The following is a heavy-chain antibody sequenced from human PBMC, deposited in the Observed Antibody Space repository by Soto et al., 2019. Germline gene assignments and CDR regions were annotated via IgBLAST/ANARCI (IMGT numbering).Heavy chain of an antibody. CDR3: AKDRKPRRGYTPLGMDV. CDR1: GFTFSTYN. D-gene: IGHD5-18*01. Sequence: PVGSLRLSCAGSGFTFSTYNMNWVRQAPGKGLEWVSSISSSSSYIYYADSVKGRFTISRDNSKNTLYLQMNSLRAEDTAVYYCAKDRKPRRGYTPLGMDVWGQGTTVTVSS. V-gene: IGHV3-21*01. CDR2: ISSSSSYI. J-gene: IGHJ6*02.